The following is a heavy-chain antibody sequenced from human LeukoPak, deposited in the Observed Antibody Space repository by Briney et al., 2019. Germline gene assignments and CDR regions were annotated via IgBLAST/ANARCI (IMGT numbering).Heavy chain of an antibody. D-gene: IGHD1-26*01. CDR2: MNPNSGNT. CDR3: ASSPSGSYYGDNWFDP. Sequence: ASVKVSCKASGYTFTSYDINWVRQATGQGLEWMGWMNPNSGNTGYAQKFQGRVTMTRDTSTSTVYMELSSLRSEDTAVYYCASSPSGSYYGDNWFDPWGQGTLVTVSS. V-gene: IGHV1-8*01. CDR1: GYTFTSYD. J-gene: IGHJ5*02.